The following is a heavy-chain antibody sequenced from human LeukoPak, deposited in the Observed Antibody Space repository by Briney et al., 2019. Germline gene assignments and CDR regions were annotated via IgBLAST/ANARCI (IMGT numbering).Heavy chain of an antibody. Sequence: GRSLRLSCAASGFTFSSYGMHWVRQAPGKGLEWVAVISYDGSNKYYADSVKGRFTISRDNSKNTLYLQMNSLRAEDTAVYYCAKDPLAFRFNYYFDYWGQGTLVTVSS. J-gene: IGHJ4*02. CDR2: ISYDGSNK. CDR1: GFTFSSYG. CDR3: AKDPLAFRFNYYFDY. D-gene: IGHD3-3*01. V-gene: IGHV3-30*18.